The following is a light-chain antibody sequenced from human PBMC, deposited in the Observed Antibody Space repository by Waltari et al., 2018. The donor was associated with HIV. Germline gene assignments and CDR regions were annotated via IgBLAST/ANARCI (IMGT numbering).Light chain of an antibody. CDR1: KLADKF. CDR3: QAWNSRTAWVI. CDR2: QDN. Sequence: SYELTQAPSLSVSPGQTASITCSGDKLADKFASWYQQKPGQSPLLVIYQDNRRSSGIPERFSGSHSGNAATLTISGTQAMDEADYFCQAWNSRTAWVIFGGGTKLTVV. V-gene: IGLV3-1*01. J-gene: IGLJ2*01.